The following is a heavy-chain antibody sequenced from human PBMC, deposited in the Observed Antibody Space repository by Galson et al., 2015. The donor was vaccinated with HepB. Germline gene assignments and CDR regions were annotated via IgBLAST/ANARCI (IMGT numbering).Heavy chain of an antibody. J-gene: IGHJ2*01. CDR1: GFTFSSYG. CDR2: IWYDGSNK. D-gene: IGHD4-17*01. Sequence: SLRLSCAASGFTFSSYGMHWVRQAPGKGLEWVAVIWYDGSNKYYADSVKGRFTISRDNSKNTLYLQMNSLRAEDTAVYYCARTGLFYGDSPWYFDLWGRGTLVTVSS. V-gene: IGHV3-33*01. CDR3: ARTGLFYGDSPWYFDL.